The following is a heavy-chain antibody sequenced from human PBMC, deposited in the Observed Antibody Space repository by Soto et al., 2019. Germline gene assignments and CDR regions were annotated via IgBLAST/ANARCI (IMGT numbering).Heavy chain of an antibody. CDR3: ARAIPTYDIVLGY. CDR1: GYSFTSYG. J-gene: IGHJ4*02. Sequence: ASVKVSCKASGYSFTSYGVTWVRQAPGQGLEWMGWINTFNGNTNYAQNLQGRVSMTTDTSTSTVYMDLRSLRSDDTAVYYCARAIPTYDIVLGYWGQGTLVTVSS. V-gene: IGHV1-18*01. CDR2: INTFNGNT. D-gene: IGHD3-9*01.